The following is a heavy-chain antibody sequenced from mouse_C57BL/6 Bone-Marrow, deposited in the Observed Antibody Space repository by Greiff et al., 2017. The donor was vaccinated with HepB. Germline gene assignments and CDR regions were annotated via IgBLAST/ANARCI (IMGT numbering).Heavy chain of an antibody. CDR1: EYEFPSHD. J-gene: IGHJ3*01. Sequence: EVQGVESGGGLVQPGESLKLSCESNEYEFPSHDMSWVRKTPEKRLELVAAINSDGGSTYYPDTMERRFIISRDNTKKTLYLQMSSLRSEDTALYYCARRPIYYGNYLFAYWGQGTLVTVSA. CDR2: INSDGGST. CDR3: ARRPIYYGNYLFAY. V-gene: IGHV5-2*01. D-gene: IGHD2-1*01.